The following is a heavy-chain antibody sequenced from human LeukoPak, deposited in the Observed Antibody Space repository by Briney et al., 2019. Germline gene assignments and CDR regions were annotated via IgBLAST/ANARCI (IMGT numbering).Heavy chain of an antibody. CDR2: IDYSGST. CDR3: ARKGYFGSESYFDY. CDR1: GGSISSGGYY. V-gene: IGHV4-61*08. D-gene: IGHD3-10*01. J-gene: IGHJ4*02. Sequence: SETLSLTCTVSGGSISSGGYYWSWIRQHPGKGLECIGYIDYSGSTNYNPSLKSRVTISEDTSKNQFSLKLSSVTAADTAVYYCARKGYFGSESYFDYWGQGTLVTVSS.